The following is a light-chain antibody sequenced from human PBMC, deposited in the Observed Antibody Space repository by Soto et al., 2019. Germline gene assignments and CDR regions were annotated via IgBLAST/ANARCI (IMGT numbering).Light chain of an antibody. J-gene: IGKJ1*01. V-gene: IGKV3-20*01. Sequence: EIVLTQSPGTLSLSPGERATLSCRARQSVSNYLAWYQQKPGQAPRLLIYGESSRATGIPDRFSGSGSGTDFTLTISRLEPEDFAVYYCQQYGGSPQTFGQGTKVEIK. CDR3: QQYGGSPQT. CDR1: QSVSNY. CDR2: GES.